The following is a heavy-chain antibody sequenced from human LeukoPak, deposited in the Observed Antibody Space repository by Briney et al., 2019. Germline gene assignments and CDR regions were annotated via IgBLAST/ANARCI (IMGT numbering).Heavy chain of an antibody. J-gene: IGHJ4*02. D-gene: IGHD2-15*01. CDR3: ATLRLSDHFDY. CDR2: ISNSGINI. V-gene: IGHV3-11*01. Sequence: GGSRRLSCAASGFTFSDYYMSWIRQAPGKGLEWVSYISNSGINIYYTDSVKGRFTISRDNAKNSLYLQMNSLRVEDTAVYYCATLRLSDHFDYWGQGTLVTVSS. CDR1: GFTFSDYY.